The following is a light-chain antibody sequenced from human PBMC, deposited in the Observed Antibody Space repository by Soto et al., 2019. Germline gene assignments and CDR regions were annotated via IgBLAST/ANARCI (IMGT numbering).Light chain of an antibody. V-gene: IGKV1-39*01. CDR1: QSISSS. Sequence: DMLMTQSPSSLSSSVGYIFAITLRASQSISSSLNWYQWKPGKAPNLLIYAASSLQSGVPSRFSGSGSETDFTLTISSLQPEDFATYYCHQSYSTSWTFGQGTKV. J-gene: IGKJ1*01. CDR2: AAS. CDR3: HQSYSTSWT.